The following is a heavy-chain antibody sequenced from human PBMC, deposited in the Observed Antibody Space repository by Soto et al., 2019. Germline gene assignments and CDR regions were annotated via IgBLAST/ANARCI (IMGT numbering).Heavy chain of an antibody. J-gene: IGHJ4*01. V-gene: IGHV3-30*04. CDR1: GFIFSAYA. CDR2: ISYDGTNK. D-gene: IGHD6-19*01. CDR3: ARDPSPYTSGWYGIDF. Sequence: PWGSVRLSCAASGFIFSAYAMLWVRQAPGKGLEWVAAISYDGTNKYFADSIKGRFTISRDNSANTLFLQVNSLRREDTAMYYCARDPSPYTSGWYGIDFWGHGTLVTVSS.